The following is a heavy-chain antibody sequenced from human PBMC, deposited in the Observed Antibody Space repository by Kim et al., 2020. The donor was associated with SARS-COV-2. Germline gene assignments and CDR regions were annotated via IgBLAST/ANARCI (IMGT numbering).Heavy chain of an antibody. CDR1: GGSISSSSYY. J-gene: IGHJ2*01. CDR2: IYYSGST. D-gene: IGHD6-19*01. V-gene: IGHV4-39*07. Sequence: SETLSLTCTVSGGSISSSSYYWGWIRQPPGKGLEWIGSIYYSGSTYYNPSLKSRVTISVDTSKNQFSLKLSSVTAADTAVYYCARGLAVAGNNWYFDLWGRGTLVTVSS. CDR3: ARGLAVAGNNWYFDL.